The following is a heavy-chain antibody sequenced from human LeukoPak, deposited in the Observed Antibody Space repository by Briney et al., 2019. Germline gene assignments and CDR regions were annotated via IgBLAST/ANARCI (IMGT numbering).Heavy chain of an antibody. V-gene: IGHV4-34*01. CDR1: GGSFSGYY. D-gene: IGHD2-2*01. J-gene: IGHJ4*02. Sequence: SETLSLTCAVYGGSFSGYYWSWIRQPPGKGLEWIGEINHSGSTNYNPSLKSRVTISVDTSKNQFSLKLSSVTSADTAVYYCARSIYCSSTSCRDYWGQGTLVTVSS. CDR3: ARSIYCSSTSCRDY. CDR2: INHSGST.